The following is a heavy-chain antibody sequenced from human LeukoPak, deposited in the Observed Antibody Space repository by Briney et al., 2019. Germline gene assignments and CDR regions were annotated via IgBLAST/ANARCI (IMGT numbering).Heavy chain of an antibody. Sequence: ASVKVSCKASGYTFTTYTMHWVRQAPGQRLEWMGWINTANNNVKYSQKFQGRVTITRDTSASTAYMELSSLRSEDTAVYYCARAGIVVVPAAISAFDIWGQGTMVTVSS. V-gene: IGHV1-3*04. CDR1: GYTFTTYT. CDR3: ARAGIVVVPAAISAFDI. CDR2: INTANNNV. J-gene: IGHJ3*02. D-gene: IGHD2-2*02.